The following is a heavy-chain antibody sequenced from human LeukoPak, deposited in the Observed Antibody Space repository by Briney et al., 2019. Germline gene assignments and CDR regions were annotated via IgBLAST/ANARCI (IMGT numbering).Heavy chain of an antibody. D-gene: IGHD3-10*01. CDR3: ARSSYYYAADAFDI. CDR1: GGSISSYY. Sequence: SETLSLTCTVSGGSISSYYWSWLRQPPGKGLEWIGYIYYSGSTNYNPSLKSRVTISVDTSKNQFSLKLSSVTAADTAVYYCARSSYYYAADAFDIWGQGTMVTVSS. J-gene: IGHJ3*02. V-gene: IGHV4-59*01. CDR2: IYYSGST.